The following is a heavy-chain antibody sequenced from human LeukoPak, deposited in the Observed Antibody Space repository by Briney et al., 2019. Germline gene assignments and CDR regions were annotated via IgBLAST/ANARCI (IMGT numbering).Heavy chain of an antibody. Sequence: SETLSLTCTVSGGSISSYYSSWIRQPPGKGLEWIGYIYYSGSTNYNPSLKRRVTISVDTSKNQFSLKLSSVTAADTAVYYCARQRDYGDYRLDYWGQGTLVTVSS. J-gene: IGHJ4*02. V-gene: IGHV4-59*08. CDR3: ARQRDYGDYRLDY. CDR2: IYYSGST. CDR1: GGSISSYY. D-gene: IGHD4-17*01.